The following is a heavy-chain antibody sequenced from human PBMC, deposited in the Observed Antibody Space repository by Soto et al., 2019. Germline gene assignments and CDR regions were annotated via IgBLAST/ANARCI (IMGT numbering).Heavy chain of an antibody. D-gene: IGHD6-13*01. Sequence: ASVKVSCKASGFTFTSSAVQWVRQARGQRLEWIGWINPNSGSTNYAQKFQDWVTMTRDTSISTAYMELSRLRSDDTAVYYCARDAGYSSSWYYGMDVWGQGTTVTVSS. CDR2: INPNSGST. CDR1: GFTFTSSA. V-gene: IGHV1-2*04. J-gene: IGHJ6*02. CDR3: ARDAGYSSSWYYGMDV.